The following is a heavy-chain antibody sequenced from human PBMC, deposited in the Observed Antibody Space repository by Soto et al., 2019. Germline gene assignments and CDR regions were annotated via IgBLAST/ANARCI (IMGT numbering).Heavy chain of an antibody. V-gene: IGHV1-69*02. J-gene: IGHJ6*02. CDR1: GGTFSSYT. CDR3: ASGVVVTAESNTREGYYYGMDV. Sequence: QVQLVQSGAEVKKPGSSVKVSCKASGGTFSSYTISWVRQAPGQGLEWMGRIIPILGIANYAQKFQGRVTITADKSTSTAYRELSSLRSEDTAVYYCASGVVVTAESNTREGYYYGMDVWGQGTTVTVSS. CDR2: IIPILGIA. D-gene: IGHD2-21*02.